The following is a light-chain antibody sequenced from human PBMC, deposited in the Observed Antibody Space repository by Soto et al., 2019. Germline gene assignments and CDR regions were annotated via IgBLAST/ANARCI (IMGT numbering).Light chain of an antibody. CDR3: QHRYNWLIA. Sequence: DVQLTQSPSSLSASVGDRVTITCRASQSISGWLAWYQQKPGKAPKLLIYDASSLETGVPSRFSGNGSGTDFTLTISSLEPEDFAVYYCQHRYNWLIAFGQGTRLEIK. CDR2: DAS. J-gene: IGKJ5*01. V-gene: IGKV1-5*01. CDR1: QSISGW.